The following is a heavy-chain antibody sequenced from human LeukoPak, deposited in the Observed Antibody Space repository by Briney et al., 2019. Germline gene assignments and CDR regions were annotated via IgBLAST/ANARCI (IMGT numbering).Heavy chain of an antibody. CDR3: ARLTYPRGFDI. J-gene: IGHJ3*02. V-gene: IGHV3-13*01. Sequence: GGSLRLSCAASGFTFSSYDMHWVRQATGKGLEWVSAIGTAGDTYYPGSVKGRFTISRENAKNSLYLQMNSLRAGDTAVYYCARLTYPRGFDIWGQGTMVTVSS. D-gene: IGHD2-2*01. CDR2: IGTAGDT. CDR1: GFTFSSYD.